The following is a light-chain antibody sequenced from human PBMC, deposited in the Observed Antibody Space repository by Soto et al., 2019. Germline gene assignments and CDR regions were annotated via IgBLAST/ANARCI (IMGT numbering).Light chain of an antibody. CDR3: QQYGSSPRIT. CDR1: QSVSSSY. Sequence: EIVLTQSPGTLSLSPGERATLSCRASQSVSSSYLAWYQQKPGQAPRLLIYGASSRATGIPDRFSGSGSGXXXXXXXXXLEPEDFAVYYCQQYGSSPRITFGQGTRLEIK. V-gene: IGKV3-20*01. CDR2: GAS. J-gene: IGKJ5*01.